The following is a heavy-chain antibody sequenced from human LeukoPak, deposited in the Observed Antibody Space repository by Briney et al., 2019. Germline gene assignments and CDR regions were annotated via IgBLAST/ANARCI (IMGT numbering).Heavy chain of an antibody. Sequence: GGSLRLSCAASGFTFINYGMHWVSQAPGKGVEWVSVIYSGGSTYYADSVKGRFTISRDNSKNTLYLPMNSLRAEDTAVYYCARGRDYLDYWGQGTLVTVSS. CDR3: ARGRDYLDY. D-gene: IGHD4/OR15-4a*01. CDR1: GFTFINYG. CDR2: IYSGGST. V-gene: IGHV3-66*01. J-gene: IGHJ4*02.